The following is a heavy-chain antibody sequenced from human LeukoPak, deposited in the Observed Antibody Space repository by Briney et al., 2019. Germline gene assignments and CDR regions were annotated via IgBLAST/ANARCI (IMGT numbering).Heavy chain of an antibody. CDR2: ISWNSGSI. CDR3: AKDQRGYSYGFDY. D-gene: IGHD5-18*01. CDR1: GFTFDDYA. J-gene: IGHJ4*02. V-gene: IGHV3-9*03. Sequence: GRSLKLSCAASGFTFDDYAMHWVRQAPGKGLEWVSGISWNSGSIGYADSVKGRFTISRDNAKNSLYLQMNSLRAEDMALYYCAKDQRGYSYGFDYWGQGTLVTVSS.